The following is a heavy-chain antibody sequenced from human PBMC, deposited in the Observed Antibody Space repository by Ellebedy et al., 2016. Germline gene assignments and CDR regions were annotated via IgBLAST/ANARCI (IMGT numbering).Heavy chain of an antibody. CDR3: AKDMQLSY. D-gene: IGHD5-18*01. CDR1: GFSFSSPG. CDR2: ISSSGDST. Sequence: GESLKISXAASGFSFSSPGMHWVRQAPGKGLEWVSLISSSGDSTFYADYVKGRFTISRDDSKNTLYLEMNSLRAEDTAVYYCAKDMQLSYWGQGTLVTVSS. J-gene: IGHJ4*02. V-gene: IGHV3-23*01.